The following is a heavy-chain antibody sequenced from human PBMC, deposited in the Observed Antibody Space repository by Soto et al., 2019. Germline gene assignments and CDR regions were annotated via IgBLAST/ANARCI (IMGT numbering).Heavy chain of an antibody. CDR2: IYWDDDK. CDR1: STTAVG. D-gene: IGHD6-25*01. CDR3: AQAQPAAGSFDF. V-gene: IGHV2-5*02. J-gene: IGHJ3*01. Sequence: QITLKESGPTLVKPTQTLTLTCTFSTTAVGVGWVRQPPGKALEWLALIYWDDDKRYSPSLKFRLTITKDTYKNQVVLTMTNMDPVDTATYYGAQAQPAAGSFDFWGQGTMVTVSS.